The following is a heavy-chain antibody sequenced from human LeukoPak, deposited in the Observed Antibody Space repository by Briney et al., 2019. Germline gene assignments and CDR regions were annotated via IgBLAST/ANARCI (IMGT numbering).Heavy chain of an antibody. D-gene: IGHD5-12*01. Sequence: SETLSLTCTVSGGSISRNYWSWIRHPPRKGLEWIGYVYYNGNTIYNPFLKSRVTISVATSKSQFSLKLNSVTAADTAGYYCATTGGSGAGSWGQGTVVTVSS. CDR3: ATTGGSGAGS. CDR1: GGSISRNY. V-gene: IGHV4-59*01. CDR2: VYYNGNT. J-gene: IGHJ5*02.